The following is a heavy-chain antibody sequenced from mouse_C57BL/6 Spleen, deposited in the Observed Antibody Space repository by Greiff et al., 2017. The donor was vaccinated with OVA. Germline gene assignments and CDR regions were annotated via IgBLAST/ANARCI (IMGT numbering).Heavy chain of an antibody. V-gene: IGHV14-4*01. CDR3: TFPFAY. CDR2: IDPENGDT. CDR1: GFNIKDDY. J-gene: IGHJ3*01. Sequence: EVKLMESGAELVRPGASVKLSCTASGFNIKDDYMHWVKQRPEQGLEWIGWIDPENGDTEYASKFQGKATITADTSSNTAYLQLSSLTSEDTAVYYCTFPFAYWGQGTLVTVSA.